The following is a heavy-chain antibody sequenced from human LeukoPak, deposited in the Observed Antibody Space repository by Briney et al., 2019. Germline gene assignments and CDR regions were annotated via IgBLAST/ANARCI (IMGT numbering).Heavy chain of an antibody. D-gene: IGHD6-25*01. Sequence: GGSLRLSCAASGFTVSSNYMNWVRQAPGKGLALVSIIYSGGTTYYADSVKGRFTISRDNSKNTLYLQMNSLRVEDTAVYYGERRDAHSSAWHPSTFDIWGQGTMVTVSS. CDR3: ERRDAHSSAWHPSTFDI. J-gene: IGHJ3*02. CDR2: IYSGGTT. CDR1: GFTVSSNY. V-gene: IGHV3-66*01.